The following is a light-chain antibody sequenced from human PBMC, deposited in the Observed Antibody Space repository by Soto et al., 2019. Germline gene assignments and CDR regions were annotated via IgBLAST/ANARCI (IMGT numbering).Light chain of an antibody. V-gene: IGKV1-39*01. CDR1: QSISTY. Sequence: DIQMTQYGSSLCASVEDRVTITCRASQSISTYLDLYQRKPGKAPKLLMHAASSLDRGFPSRFSGSGSGTDFTLTISCLQPEDSATYYGQHYNDYVTVGQGTRLEIK. J-gene: IGKJ5*01. CDR2: AAS. CDR3: QHYNDYVT.